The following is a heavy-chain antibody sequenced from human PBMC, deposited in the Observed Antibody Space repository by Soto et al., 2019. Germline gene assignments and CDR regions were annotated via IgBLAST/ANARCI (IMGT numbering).Heavy chain of an antibody. J-gene: IGHJ6*02. V-gene: IGHV5-51*01. CDR1: GYSFTSYW. CDR3: ARLGISTISDSGYCSGGSCYSSDYYYYGMDV. Sequence: GESLKISCKGSGYSFTSYWIGWVRQMPGKGLEWMGIIYPGDSYTRYSPSFQGQVTISADKSISTAYLQWSSLKASDTAMYYCARLGISTISDSGYCSGGSCYSSDYYYYGMDVWGQGTTVTVSS. D-gene: IGHD2-15*01. CDR2: IYPGDSYT.